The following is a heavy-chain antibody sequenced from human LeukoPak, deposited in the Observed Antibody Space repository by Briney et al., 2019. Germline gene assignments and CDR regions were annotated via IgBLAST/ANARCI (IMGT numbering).Heavy chain of an antibody. D-gene: IGHD4-17*01. J-gene: IGHJ6*02. Sequence: SETLSLTCTVSGGSISYYYWSWIRQSPGKGLEWIGYIYYSGTTNYNPSLKSRVTISVDTSKNQFSLQLRSVTAADTAVYYCARQDPQTTVPEGMDVWGQGTTVTVSS. CDR3: ARQDPQTTVPEGMDV. V-gene: IGHV4-59*01. CDR1: GGSISYYY. CDR2: IYYSGTT.